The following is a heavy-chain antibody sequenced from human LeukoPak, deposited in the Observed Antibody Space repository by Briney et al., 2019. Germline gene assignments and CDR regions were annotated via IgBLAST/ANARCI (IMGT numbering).Heavy chain of an antibody. V-gene: IGHV3-30*04. J-gene: IGHJ4*02. Sequence: GGSLRLSCAASGFTFSSYAMHWVRQAPGKGLEWVAIISYDGNNKYYADSVKGRFTISRDNSKNTLYPQMNSLRGEDTAVYYCARKENYGGNTDYWGQGTLVTVSS. CDR1: GFTFSSYA. D-gene: IGHD4-23*01. CDR3: ARKENYGGNTDY. CDR2: ISYDGNNK.